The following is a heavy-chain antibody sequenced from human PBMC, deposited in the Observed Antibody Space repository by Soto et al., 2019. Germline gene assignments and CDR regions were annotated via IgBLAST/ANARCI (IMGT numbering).Heavy chain of an antibody. V-gene: IGHV4-59*01. CDR3: ARDTRYYYDSSGYYYFDY. D-gene: IGHD3-22*01. Sequence: TSETLSLTCTVSGGSISSYYWSWIRQPPGKGLEWIGYIYYSGSTNYNPSLKSRVTISVDTSKNQFSLKLSSVTAADTAVYYCARDTRYYYDSSGYYYFDYWGQGTLVTVSS. CDR1: GGSISSYY. CDR2: IYYSGST. J-gene: IGHJ4*02.